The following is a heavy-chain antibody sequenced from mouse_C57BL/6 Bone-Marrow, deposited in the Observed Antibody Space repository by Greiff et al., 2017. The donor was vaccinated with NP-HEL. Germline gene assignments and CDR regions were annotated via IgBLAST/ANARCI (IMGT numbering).Heavy chain of an antibody. Sequence: QVQLKESGAELVRPGASVKLSCKASGYTFTDYYINWVKQRPGQGLEWIARIYPGSGNTYYNEKFKGKATLTAEKSSSTAYMQLSSLTSEDSAVYFCARVLFHWYFDVWGTGTTVTVSS. CDR3: ARVLFHWYFDV. J-gene: IGHJ1*03. D-gene: IGHD1-1*01. V-gene: IGHV1-76*01. CDR2: IYPGSGNT. CDR1: GYTFTDYY.